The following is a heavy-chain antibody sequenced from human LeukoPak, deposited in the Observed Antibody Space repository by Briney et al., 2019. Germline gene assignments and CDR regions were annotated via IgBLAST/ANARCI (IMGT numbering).Heavy chain of an antibody. CDR3: AREAFYKSGWYSLFGH. V-gene: IGHV3-23*01. J-gene: IGHJ4*02. CDR1: GFTLSSYG. Sequence: GGSLRLSCAASGFTLSSYGMGWVRKAPGKGLEWVSVISGSGGSIYYADSVKGRFTISRDNSKNTLYLQMNSLRVEDTAIYYCAREAFYKSGWYSLFGHWGQGTLVTVSS. D-gene: IGHD6-19*01. CDR2: ISGSGGSI.